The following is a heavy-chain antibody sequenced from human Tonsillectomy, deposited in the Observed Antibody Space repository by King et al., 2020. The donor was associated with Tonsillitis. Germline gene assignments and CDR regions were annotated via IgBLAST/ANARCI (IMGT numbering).Heavy chain of an antibody. CDR3: ARGGYSYGLGNDY. Sequence: VQLVESGGGLIQPGGSLRLSCAASGFTVSSNYMTWVRQAPGKGLEWVSVIYSGGSTYYADSVKGRFTISRDNSKNTLYLQMNSLRAEETAVYYCARGGYSYGLGNDYWGQGTLVTVSS. V-gene: IGHV3-53*01. CDR2: IYSGGST. CDR1: GFTVSSNY. J-gene: IGHJ4*02. D-gene: IGHD5-18*01.